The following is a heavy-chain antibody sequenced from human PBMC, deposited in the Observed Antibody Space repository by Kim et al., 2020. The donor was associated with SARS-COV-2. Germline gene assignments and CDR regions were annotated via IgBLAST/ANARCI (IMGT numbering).Heavy chain of an antibody. J-gene: IGHJ4*02. Sequence: GGSLRLSCAASGFTFSNAWMSWVRQAPGKGLEWVGRIKSKTDGGTTDYAAPVKGRFTISRDDSKNTLYLQMNSLKTEDTAVYYCTTASAAVAALKAGFDYWGQATLVTVSS. CDR1: GFTFSNAW. D-gene: IGHD6-19*01. V-gene: IGHV3-15*01. CDR2: IKSKTDGGTT. CDR3: TTASAAVAALKAGFDY.